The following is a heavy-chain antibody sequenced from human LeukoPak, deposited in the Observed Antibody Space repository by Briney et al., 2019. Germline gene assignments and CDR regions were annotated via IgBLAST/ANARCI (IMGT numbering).Heavy chain of an antibody. CDR2: IRRKAHGGTT. Sequence: GGSLRLSCTTSGFTFGDYAMSWVRQAPGKGLEWVSSIRRKAHGGTTEYAASVKGRFSSSRDDSKSIAYLQMNSLKTEDTAVYFCTRVTYYYDNSGYFHFDSWGQGTLVTVSS. CDR3: TRVTYYYDNSGYFHFDS. J-gene: IGHJ4*02. V-gene: IGHV3-49*04. D-gene: IGHD3-22*01. CDR1: GFTFGDYA.